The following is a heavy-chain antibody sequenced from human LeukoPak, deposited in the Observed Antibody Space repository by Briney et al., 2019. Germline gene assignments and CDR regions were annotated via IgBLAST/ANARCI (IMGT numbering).Heavy chain of an antibody. CDR1: GYTFTDYY. J-gene: IGHJ5*02. CDR2: INAGNGNT. Sequence: ASVKVSCKTSGYTFTDYYIHWVRQAPGQRLEWMGWINAGNGNTKYSQKFQGRVTITRDTSASTAYMELSSLRSEDTAVYYCARDKRTSFDPWGQGTLVTVSS. V-gene: IGHV1-3*01. D-gene: IGHD3/OR15-3a*01. CDR3: ARDKRTSFDP.